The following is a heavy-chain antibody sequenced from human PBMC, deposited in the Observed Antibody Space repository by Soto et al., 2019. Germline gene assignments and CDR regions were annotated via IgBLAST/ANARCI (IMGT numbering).Heavy chain of an antibody. D-gene: IGHD6-19*01. CDR2: ISGSGGST. V-gene: IGHV3-23*01. J-gene: IGHJ4*02. Sequence: EVQLLESGGGLVQPGGSLRLSCAASGFTFSSYAMSWVRQAPGKGLEWVSAISGSGGSTYYADSVKGRFTISRDNSKNTLDLQMNRLRADDTAVYYCARRSSGWYCDYWGQGTLVTVSS. CDR3: ARRSSGWYCDY. CDR1: GFTFSSYA.